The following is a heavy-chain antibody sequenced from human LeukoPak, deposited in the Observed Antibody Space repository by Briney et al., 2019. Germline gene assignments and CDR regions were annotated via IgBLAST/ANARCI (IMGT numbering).Heavy chain of an antibody. V-gene: IGHV3-74*01. J-gene: IGHJ4*02. Sequence: GGSLRLSCAASGFTFSSSWMNRVRQAPGKGLVWVSRITSDGGDTTYADSVKGRFTISRDNAKNTLYLQMHSLRAEDTALYYCATERGHCITASCYKPYDYWGQGTLVTVSS. CDR1: GFTFSSSW. D-gene: IGHD2-2*02. CDR2: ITSDGGDT. CDR3: ATERGHCITASCYKPYDY.